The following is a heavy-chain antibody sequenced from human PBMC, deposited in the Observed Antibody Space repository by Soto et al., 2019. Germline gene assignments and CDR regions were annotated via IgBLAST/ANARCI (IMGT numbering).Heavy chain of an antibody. CDR1: GPSISSDPHS. J-gene: IGHJ4*02. D-gene: IGHD1-26*01. CDR3: TRGDRYGGSYSDYFDS. Sequence: QLLLQESGSGLLKPSQTLSLTCTVSGPSISSDPHSWRWIRQPPGKSLEGIGEIYHSGSTSYTPSLRSRVTISVDRSKSQVLLNLSSVTAADTAVYFCTRGDRYGGSYSDYFDSWGQGTLVTVSS. CDR2: IYHSGST. V-gene: IGHV4-30-2*01.